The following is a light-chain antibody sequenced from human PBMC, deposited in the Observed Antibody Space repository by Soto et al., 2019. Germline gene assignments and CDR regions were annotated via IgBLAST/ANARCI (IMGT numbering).Light chain of an antibody. CDR1: QPISTY. CDR3: QHSYSIPYT. J-gene: IGKJ2*01. Sequence: DIQMTQSPSSLSASVGDRVTITCRASQPISTYLNWYQQKPGKAPKLLIYAASSLQTGVPSRFSGSGSGRDFTLTISSLQPEDFETYYCQHSYSIPYTFGQGTKLEIK. V-gene: IGKV1-39*01. CDR2: AAS.